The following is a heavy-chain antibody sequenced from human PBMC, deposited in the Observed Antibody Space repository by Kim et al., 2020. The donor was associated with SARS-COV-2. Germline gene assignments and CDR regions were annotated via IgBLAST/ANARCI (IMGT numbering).Heavy chain of an antibody. Sequence: GGSLRLSCAASGFTFSSYSMNWVRQAPGKGLEWVSSISSSSSYIYYADSVKGRFTISRDNAKNSLYLQMNSLRAEDTAVYYCARDCSSTSCYDYWGQGTPVTVSS. J-gene: IGHJ4*02. CDR1: GFTFSSYS. CDR3: ARDCSSTSCYDY. V-gene: IGHV3-21*01. D-gene: IGHD2-2*01. CDR2: ISSSSSYI.